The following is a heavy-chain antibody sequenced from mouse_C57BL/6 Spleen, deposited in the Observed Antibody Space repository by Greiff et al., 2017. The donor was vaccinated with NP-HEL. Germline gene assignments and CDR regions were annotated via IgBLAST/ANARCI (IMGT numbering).Heavy chain of an antibody. CDR2: IYPGDGDT. CDR3: AREPLITTALEGFDV. J-gene: IGHJ1*03. CDR1: GYAFSSSW. V-gene: IGHV1-82*01. D-gene: IGHD1-1*01. Sequence: VKLQESGPELVKPGASVKISCKASGYAFSSSWMNWVKQRPGKGLEWIGRIYPGDGDTNYNGKFKGKATLTADKSSSTAYMQLSSLTSEDSAVYVCAREPLITTALEGFDVWGTGTTVTVSS.